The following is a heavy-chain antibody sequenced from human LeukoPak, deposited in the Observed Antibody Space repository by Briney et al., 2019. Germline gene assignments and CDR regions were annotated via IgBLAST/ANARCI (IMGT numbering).Heavy chain of an antibody. CDR1: GGSFSGYY. CDR2: INHSGST. J-gene: IGHJ4*02. D-gene: IGHD3-10*01. Sequence: SETPSLTCAVYGGSFSGYYWSWIRQPPGKGLEWIGEINHSGSTNYNPSLKSRVTISVDTSKNQFSLKLSSVTAADTAVYYCARMRKIGTYYYGSGSYNYYFDYWGQGTLVTVSS. CDR3: ARMRKIGTYYYGSGSYNYYFDY. V-gene: IGHV4-34*01.